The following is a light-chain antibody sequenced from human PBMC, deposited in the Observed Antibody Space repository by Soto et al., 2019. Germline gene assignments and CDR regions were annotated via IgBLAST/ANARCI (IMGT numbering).Light chain of an antibody. J-gene: IGKJ4*01. CDR3: VHRANWPPSVT. CDR2: GTS. Sequence: DIVLTQSPGTLSLSPGERATLSCRASQSVSSKYLAWYQQKPGQAPRVLIYGTSIRASGVPERFSGGGSGTDFTLTITRLEPEDFAVYYCVHRANWPPSVTFGGGTRV. CDR1: QSVSSKY. V-gene: IGKV3D-20*02.